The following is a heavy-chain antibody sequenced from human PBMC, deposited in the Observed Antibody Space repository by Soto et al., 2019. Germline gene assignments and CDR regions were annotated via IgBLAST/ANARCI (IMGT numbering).Heavy chain of an antibody. J-gene: IGHJ5*02. CDR1: GGSISSYY. CDR3: ARAGSCTNGVCYIGGFDP. CDR2: IYYSGST. D-gene: IGHD2-8*01. Sequence: SETLSLTCTVSGGSISSYYWSWIRQPPGKGLEWIGYIYYSGSTNYNPSLKSRVTISVDTSKNQLSLKLSSVTAADTAVYYCARAGSCTNGVCYIGGFDPWGQGTLVTVSS. V-gene: IGHV4-59*01.